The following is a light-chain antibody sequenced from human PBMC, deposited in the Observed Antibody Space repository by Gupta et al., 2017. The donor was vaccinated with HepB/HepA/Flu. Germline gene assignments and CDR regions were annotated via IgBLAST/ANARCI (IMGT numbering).Light chain of an antibody. CDR3: AAWDDGMKGPV. Sequence: QSVLTQPPSASGTPGQRVTISCSGSSSNIGSNTVNWYQQLPGTDPKLLIDSNNQRPSGVPDRVSCSTSGTYASPAIXGXQSEDEXDDYCAAWDDGMKGPVFGGGTKLTVL. V-gene: IGLV1-44*01. J-gene: IGLJ3*02. CDR1: SSNIGSNT. CDR2: SNN.